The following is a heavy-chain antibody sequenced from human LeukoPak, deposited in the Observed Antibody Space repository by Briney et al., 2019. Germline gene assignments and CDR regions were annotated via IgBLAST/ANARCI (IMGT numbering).Heavy chain of an antibody. CDR1: GYTLTELS. V-gene: IGHV1-24*01. J-gene: IGHJ5*02. CDR2: FDPEDGET. D-gene: IGHD2-15*01. Sequence: GASVKVSCKVSGYTLTELSMHWVRQAPGKGLEWMGGFDPEDGETIYAQKFQGRVTMTEDTSTDTAYMELSSLRSEDTAVYYCATEVPGYCSGGSCVNWFDPWGQGTLVTVSS. CDR3: ATEVPGYCSGGSCVNWFDP.